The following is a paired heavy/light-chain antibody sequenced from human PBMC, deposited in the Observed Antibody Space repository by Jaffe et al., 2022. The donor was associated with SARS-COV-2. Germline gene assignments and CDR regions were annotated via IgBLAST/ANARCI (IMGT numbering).Light chain of an antibody. J-gene: IGKJ2*01. CDR2: WAS. Sequence: DIVMTQSPDSLAVSLGERATINCKSSQSVLYSSNKKNYLAWYQQKLGQPPKLLIYWASTRESGVPDRFSGSGSGTDFTLTISSMQAEDVAVYYCLQYYYTPYTFGQGTKLEIK. V-gene: IGKV4-1*01. CDR3: LQYYYTPYT. CDR1: QSVLYSSNKKNY.
Heavy chain of an antibody. CDR3: ARTSLMGATILASGY. D-gene: IGHD1-26*01. Sequence: QVQLVQSGAEVKKPGASVKVSCKASGYTFSSYSIHWVRQAPGQRLEWMGWINDIGNTEYSQKFQGRLTITRDTSASTAYMELSSLRSEDTAVFYCARTSLMGATILASGYWGQGTLVTVSS. V-gene: IGHV1-3*01. J-gene: IGHJ4*02. CDR2: INDIGNT. CDR1: GYTFSSYS.